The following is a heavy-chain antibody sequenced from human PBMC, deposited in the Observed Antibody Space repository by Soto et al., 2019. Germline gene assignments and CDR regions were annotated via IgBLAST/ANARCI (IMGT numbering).Heavy chain of an antibody. J-gene: IGHJ6*02. Sequence: SETLSLTCAVYGGSFSGYYWSWIRQPPGKGLEWIGYIYYSGITNYNPSLKSRVTISVDTSKNQFSLKLSSVTAADTAVYYCARYKSNYYYGMDVWGQGTTVTVSS. D-gene: IGHD1-20*01. CDR2: IYYSGIT. CDR1: GGSFSGYY. V-gene: IGHV4-59*01. CDR3: ARYKSNYYYGMDV.